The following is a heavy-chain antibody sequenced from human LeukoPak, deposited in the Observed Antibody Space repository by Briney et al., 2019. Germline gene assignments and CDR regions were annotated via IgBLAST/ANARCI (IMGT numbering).Heavy chain of an antibody. CDR3: VRDRFYGMDV. J-gene: IGHJ6*02. CDR1: GFTFSSSW. V-gene: IGHV3-74*01. Sequence: GGSLRLSCAASGFTFSSSWTHWVRQAPGKGLVWVSRINHDGSTTNYVDSMKGRFTISRDNAKNTLYLQMNSLRAEDTAVFYCVRDRFYGMDVWGQGTTVTVSS. CDR2: INHDGSTT.